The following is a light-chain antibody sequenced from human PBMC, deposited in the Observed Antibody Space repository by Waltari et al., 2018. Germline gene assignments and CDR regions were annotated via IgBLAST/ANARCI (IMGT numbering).Light chain of an antibody. CDR2: QND. J-gene: IGLJ1*01. Sequence: SFELNQAPSVSVSPGQTATISCSGDGLGDKLIRWFQQKPGQSPILVMFQNDRRPSGVPERFSGSRSGDTATLTISGTQAMDEADYYCHAWDKTRGVFGGGTKVSVL. CDR1: GLGDKL. V-gene: IGLV3-1*01. CDR3: HAWDKTRGV.